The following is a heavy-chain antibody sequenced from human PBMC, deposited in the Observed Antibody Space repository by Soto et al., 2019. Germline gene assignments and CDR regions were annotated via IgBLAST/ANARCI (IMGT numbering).Heavy chain of an antibody. CDR2: ITPIFGTA. Sequence: GASVKVSCKASGGTFSSYAISWVRQAPGQGLEWMGGITPIFGTANYAQKFQGRVTITADESTSTAYMELSSLRSEDTAVYYCACRLYDILTGHFDYWGQGTLVTVSS. D-gene: IGHD3-9*01. CDR3: ACRLYDILTGHFDY. J-gene: IGHJ4*02. CDR1: GGTFSSYA. V-gene: IGHV1-69*13.